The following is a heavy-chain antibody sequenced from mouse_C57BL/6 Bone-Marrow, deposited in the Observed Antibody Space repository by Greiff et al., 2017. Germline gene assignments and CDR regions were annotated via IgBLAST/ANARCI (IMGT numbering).Heavy chain of an antibody. CDR3: ARETAQATWAWFAY. J-gene: IGHJ3*01. Sequence: EVKLQESGPVLVKPGASVKMSCKASGYTFTDYYMNWVKQSHGKSLEWIGVINPYNGGTSYNQKFKGKATLTVDKSSSTAYMELNSLTSEDSAVYYCARETAQATWAWFAYWGQGTLVTVSA. CDR2: INPYNGGT. V-gene: IGHV1-19*01. CDR1: GYTFTDYY. D-gene: IGHD3-2*02.